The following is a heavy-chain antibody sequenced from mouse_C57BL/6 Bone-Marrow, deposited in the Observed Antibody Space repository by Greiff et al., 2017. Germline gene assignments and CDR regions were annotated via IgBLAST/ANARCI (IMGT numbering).Heavy chain of an antibody. Sequence: EVHLVESGGDLVKPGGSLKLSCAASGFTFSSYGMSWVRQTPDKRLEWVATISSGGSYTYYPDSVKGRFPISRDNAKNTLYLQMSSLKSEDTAMYYCARHVELRGWFAYWGQGTLVTVSA. J-gene: IGHJ3*01. V-gene: IGHV5-6*01. CDR1: GFTFSSYG. D-gene: IGHD1-3*01. CDR3: ARHVELRGWFAY. CDR2: ISSGGSYT.